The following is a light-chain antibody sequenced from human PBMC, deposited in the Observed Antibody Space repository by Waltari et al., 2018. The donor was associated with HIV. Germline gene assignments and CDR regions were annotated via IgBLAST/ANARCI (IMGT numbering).Light chain of an antibody. CDR3: QQYGSSPLT. CDR1: QSVTSSF. Sequence: EIVLTQSPGTLSLSPGERATLSCRASQSVTSSFLSWYQQKPGQAPRLLIYGASSRATGIPDRFSGGGSGTDFTLTISSLGPEDFAVYYCQQYGSSPLTFGGGTKVDIK. J-gene: IGKJ4*01. CDR2: GAS. V-gene: IGKV3-20*01.